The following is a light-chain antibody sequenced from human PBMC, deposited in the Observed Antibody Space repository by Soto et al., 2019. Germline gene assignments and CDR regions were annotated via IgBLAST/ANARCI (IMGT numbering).Light chain of an antibody. CDR2: DAS. CDR1: QSVSSY. V-gene: IGKV3-11*01. Sequence: EIVLTQSPATLSLSPGERATLSCRASQSVSSYLAWYQQKPGQAPRLLIYDASNRATGIPARFSGSGSGTDFPLTISRLEPEDFAGYYCQQRSNWPTFGGGTKVEIK. CDR3: QQRSNWPT. J-gene: IGKJ4*01.